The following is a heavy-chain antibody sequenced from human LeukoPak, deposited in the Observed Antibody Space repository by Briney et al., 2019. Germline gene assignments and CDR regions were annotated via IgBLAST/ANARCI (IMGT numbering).Heavy chain of an antibody. D-gene: IGHD4-17*01. J-gene: IGHJ4*02. Sequence: SETLSLTCTVSGGSISSYYWSWIRQPPGKGLEWIGYIYYSGSTNYNPSLKRRVTISVDTSKNQFSLKLSSVTAADTAMYYCARDDGDYSFDYWGQGTLVTVSS. CDR3: ARDDGDYSFDY. V-gene: IGHV4-59*01. CDR1: GGSISSYY. CDR2: IYYSGST.